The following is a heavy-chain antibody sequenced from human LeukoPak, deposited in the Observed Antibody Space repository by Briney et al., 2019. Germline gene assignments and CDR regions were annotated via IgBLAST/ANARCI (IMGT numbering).Heavy chain of an antibody. Sequence: PGGSLRLSCAASGFTFDDYGMSWVRQAPGKGLEWVSAMSSSDGGRYYAASVRGRFTISRDTSRSTLYLQMNSLRAEDAAVYYCAKAPVTSCRGAFCYPFDYWGQGTLVTVSS. V-gene: IGHV3-23*01. J-gene: IGHJ4*02. CDR2: MSSSDGGR. CDR1: GFTFDDYG. D-gene: IGHD2-15*01. CDR3: AKAPVTSCRGAFCYPFDY.